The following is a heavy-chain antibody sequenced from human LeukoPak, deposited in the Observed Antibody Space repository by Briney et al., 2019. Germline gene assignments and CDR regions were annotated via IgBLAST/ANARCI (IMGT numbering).Heavy chain of an antibody. CDR3: AKGTLGSCSGASCYPLDY. V-gene: IGHV3-23*01. D-gene: IGHD2-15*01. CDR2: ITDSGINT. J-gene: IGHJ4*02. Sequence: PGASLRLSCAASGFTFSSYAMAWVRPAPVNGLEWVSVITDSGINTYYTDSVKGRFTISRDNSKNTLYLQMNSLRAEDTAVYYCAKGTLGSCSGASCYPLDYWGQGTLVTVSS. CDR1: GFTFSSYA.